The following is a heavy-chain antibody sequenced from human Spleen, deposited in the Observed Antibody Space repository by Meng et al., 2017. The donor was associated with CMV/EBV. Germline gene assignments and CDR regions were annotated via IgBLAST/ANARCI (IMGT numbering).Heavy chain of an antibody. Sequence: SETLSLTCTVSGGSVTSGSYYWSWIRQPPGKRLEYIGYIYYSGSTYYNPSLKSRVTISVDTSKNQFSLKLSSVTAADTAVYYCASRGPRRAFDIWGQGTMVTVSS. CDR1: GGSVTSGSYY. D-gene: IGHD1-14*01. V-gene: IGHV4-61*01. CDR3: ASRGPRRAFDI. CDR2: IYYSGST. J-gene: IGHJ3*02.